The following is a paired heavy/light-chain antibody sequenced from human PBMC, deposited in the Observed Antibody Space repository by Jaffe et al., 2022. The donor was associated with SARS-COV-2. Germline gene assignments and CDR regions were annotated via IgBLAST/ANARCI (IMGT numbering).Light chain of an antibody. CDR2: KAS. CDR3: QQYGVYWT. Sequence: DIQLTQSPSSLSASVGDRITITCRASQSVSNWLAWYQQKPGKAPKLLVYKASSLESGVPSRFSGSGSGTEFTLTISSLQPDDFATYYCQQYGVYWTFGQGTKVEIK. J-gene: IGKJ1*01. CDR1: QSVSNW. V-gene: IGKV1-5*03.
Heavy chain of an antibody. J-gene: IGHJ3*02. V-gene: IGHV3-23*01. CDR2: ISGDGGGT. CDR1: GFAFSNYA. Sequence: EVQLLESGGGLVQPGGSLRLSCAASGFAFSNYAMNWVRQAPGKGLAWVSAISGDGGGTYYAVSVKGRFTISRDNSYNTVYLQMNSLRAEDTAEYYCVRKSGRGSGDSWTFDAFDMWGQGTMVTVSS. CDR3: VRKSGRGSGDSWTFDAFDM. D-gene: IGHD4-17*01.